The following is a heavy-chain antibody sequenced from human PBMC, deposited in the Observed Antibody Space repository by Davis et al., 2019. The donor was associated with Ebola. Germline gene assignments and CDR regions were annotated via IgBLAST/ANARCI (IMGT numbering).Heavy chain of an antibody. V-gene: IGHV1-18*04. Sequence: ASVKVSCKASGYTFTSYGISWVRQAPGQRLEWMGWINAGNGNTKYSQKFQGRVTITRDTSASTAYMEVGSLRSDDTAVYFCARAQFPTTSDHWGQGTLVTVSS. D-gene: IGHD1-1*01. J-gene: IGHJ4*02. CDR3: ARAQFPTTSDH. CDR1: GYTFTSYG. CDR2: INAGNGNT.